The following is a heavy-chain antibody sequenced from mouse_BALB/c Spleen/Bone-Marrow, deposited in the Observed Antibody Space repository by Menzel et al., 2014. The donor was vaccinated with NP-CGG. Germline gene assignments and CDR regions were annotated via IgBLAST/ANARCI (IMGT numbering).Heavy chain of an antibody. CDR3: ARGVTTGAMDY. CDR1: GYTFTDYS. Sequence: QVQLQQSGAELVRPGVSVKISCKGSGYTFTDYSIHWIKPSHAKSLEWIGAISTYYGDATNNQKFKGKATLTVDKSSSTAYMELARLASEDSVIYYCARGVTTGAMDYWGQGTSVTVSS. D-gene: IGHD1-1*01. J-gene: IGHJ4*01. V-gene: IGHV1-67*01. CDR2: ISTYYGDA.